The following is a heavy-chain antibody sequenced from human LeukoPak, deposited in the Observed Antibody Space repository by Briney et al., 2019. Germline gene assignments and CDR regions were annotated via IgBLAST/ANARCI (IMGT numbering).Heavy chain of an antibody. CDR1: GYTFTGYY. CDR2: INPNSGGT. D-gene: IGHD3-22*01. J-gene: IGHJ4*02. CDR3: ATVGYYYDSSGYYF. V-gene: IGHV1-2*02. Sequence: ASVKVSCKASGYTFTGYYMHWVRQAPGQGLEWMGWINPNSGGTNYAQKFQGRVTMTRDTSISTAYMELSRLRSDDTAVYYCATVGYYYDSSGYYFWGQGTLVTVSS.